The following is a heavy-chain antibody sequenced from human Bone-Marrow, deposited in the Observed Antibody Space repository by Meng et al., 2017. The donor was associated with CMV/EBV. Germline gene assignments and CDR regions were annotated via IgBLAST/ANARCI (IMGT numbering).Heavy chain of an antibody. CDR3: ARHAPGIAVADAFDI. J-gene: IGHJ3*02. CDR2: IYYSGST. V-gene: IGHV4-39*01. Sequence: WVRQAPGKGLEWIGSIYYSGSTYYNPSLKSRVTISVDTSKNQFSLKLSSVTAADTAVYYCARHAPGIAVADAFDIWGQGTMVTVSS. D-gene: IGHD6-19*01.